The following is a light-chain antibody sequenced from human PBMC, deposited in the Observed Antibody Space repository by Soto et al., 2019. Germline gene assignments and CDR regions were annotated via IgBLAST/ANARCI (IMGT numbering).Light chain of an antibody. CDR1: SSDVGGYNY. J-gene: IGLJ1*01. CDR3: CSYAGSYTVV. V-gene: IGLV2-11*01. CDR2: DVS. Sequence: QSVLTQPRSVSGSPGQSVTMSCTGTSSDVGGYNYVSWYQQHPGKAPKLMIYDVSKRPSGVPDRFSGSRSGNTASLTISGLQAEDEADYYCCSYAGSYTVVFGTGTKVTVL.